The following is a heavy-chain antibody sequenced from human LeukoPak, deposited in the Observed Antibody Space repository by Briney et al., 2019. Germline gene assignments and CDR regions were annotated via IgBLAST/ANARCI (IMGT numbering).Heavy chain of an antibody. J-gene: IGHJ3*02. CDR1: GLTFTSYG. Sequence: GGSLRLSCAPSGLTFTSYGMHWVRQAPGKGLGWVAVICYVGSNKYYADSVKGRFTISRDNSKNTLYLQMNSLRAEDTAVYYCARLYSSSWYLAFDIWGQGTMVTVSS. CDR3: ARLYSSSWYLAFDI. CDR2: ICYVGSNK. V-gene: IGHV3-33*01. D-gene: IGHD6-13*01.